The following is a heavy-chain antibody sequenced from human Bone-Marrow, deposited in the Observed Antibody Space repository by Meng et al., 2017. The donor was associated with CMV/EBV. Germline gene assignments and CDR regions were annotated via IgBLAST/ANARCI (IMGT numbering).Heavy chain of an antibody. J-gene: IGHJ4*02. D-gene: IGHD6-13*01. V-gene: IGHV3-7*01. Sequence: GGSLRLSCAASGFTFSSYWMSWVRQAPGKGLEWVANIKQDGSEKYYVDSVKGRFTISRDNAKNSLYLQMNSLRAEDTAVYYCASSYSSRSLLGFDYWGQGRLVTVSS. CDR2: IKQDGSEK. CDR3: ASSYSSRSLLGFDY. CDR1: GFTFSSYW.